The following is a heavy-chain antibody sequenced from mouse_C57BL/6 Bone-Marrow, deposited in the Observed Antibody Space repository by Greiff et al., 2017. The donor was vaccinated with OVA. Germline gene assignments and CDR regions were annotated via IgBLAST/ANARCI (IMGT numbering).Heavy chain of an antibody. CDR2: IYPGSGNT. CDR1: GYTFTDYY. V-gene: IGHV1-76*01. Sequence: QVQLQQSGAELVRPGASVKLSCKASGYTFTDYYINWVKQRPGQGLEWIARIYPGSGNTYYNEKFKGKATLTAEKSSSTAYMQLSSLTSEDSAVYFCASYYDYDGAWFAYWGQGTLVTVSA. J-gene: IGHJ3*01. CDR3: ASYYDYDGAWFAY. D-gene: IGHD2-4*01.